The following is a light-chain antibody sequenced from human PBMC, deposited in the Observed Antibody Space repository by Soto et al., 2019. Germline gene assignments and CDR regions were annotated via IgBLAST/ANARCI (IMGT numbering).Light chain of an antibody. CDR2: KAS. Sequence: DIPMTQSPSTLSGSVGDRVTITCRASQTISSWLAWYQQKPGKAPKLLIYKASTLKSGVPSRFSGSGSGTEFTLTISSLQPDEFATYYCQHYKSYSEAFGQGTKVELK. J-gene: IGKJ1*01. CDR1: QTISSW. CDR3: QHYKSYSEA. V-gene: IGKV1-5*03.